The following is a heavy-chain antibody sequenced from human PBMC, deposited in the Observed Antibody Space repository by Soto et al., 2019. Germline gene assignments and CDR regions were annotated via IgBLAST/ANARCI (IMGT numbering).Heavy chain of an antibody. Sequence: PGGSLRLSCAASGFTFSNAWMSWVRQAPGKGLEWVGRIKSKTDGGTTDYAAPVKGRFTISRDDSKNTLYLQMNSLKTEDTAVYYCTTLIPSQWELRVYWGQGTLVTVSS. CDR3: TTLIPSQWELRVY. CDR1: GFTFSNAW. V-gene: IGHV3-15*01. J-gene: IGHJ4*02. D-gene: IGHD1-26*01. CDR2: IKSKTDGGTT.